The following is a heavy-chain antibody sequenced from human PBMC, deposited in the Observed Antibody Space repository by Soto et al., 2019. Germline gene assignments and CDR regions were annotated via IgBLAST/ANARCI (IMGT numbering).Heavy chain of an antibody. CDR3: ARDSLLARGYWFDP. Sequence: QVQLQESGPGLVKPSQTLSLTCTVSGGSISSGGYYWSWIRQHPGKGLEWIGYIYYSGSTYYNPSLKSRVTIAVDTSKTQFSLKLSSVTAADTAVYYCARDSLLARGYWFDPWGQGTLVTVSS. CDR2: IYYSGST. J-gene: IGHJ5*02. CDR1: GGSISSGGYY. V-gene: IGHV4-31*03.